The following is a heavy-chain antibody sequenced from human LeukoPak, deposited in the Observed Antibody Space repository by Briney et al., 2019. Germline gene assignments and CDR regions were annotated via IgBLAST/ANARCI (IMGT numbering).Heavy chain of an antibody. D-gene: IGHD3-10*01. CDR2: INHSGST. CDR1: GGSFSGYY. CDR3: ARVTGSGAGY. J-gene: IGHJ4*02. V-gene: IGHV4-34*01. Sequence: SETLSLTYAVYGGSFSGYYWSWIRQPPGKGLEWIGEINHSGSTNYNPSLKSRVTISVDTSKNQFSLKLSSVTAADTAVYYCARVTGSGAGYWGQGTLVTVSS.